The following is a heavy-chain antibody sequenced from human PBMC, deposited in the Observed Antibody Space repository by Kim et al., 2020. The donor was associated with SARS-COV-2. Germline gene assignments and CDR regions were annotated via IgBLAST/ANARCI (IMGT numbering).Heavy chain of an antibody. CDR1: GGSFSGYY. J-gene: IGHJ6*03. CDR2: INHSGST. V-gene: IGHV4-34*01. D-gene: IGHD2-21*01. Sequence: SETLSLTCAVYGGSFSGYYWSWIRQPPGKGLEWIGEINHSGSTNYNPSLKSRVTISVDTSKNQFSLKLNSVTAADTAVYYCARGGVIVIVMPPIGYYMDVWAKGTTVTVSS. CDR3: ARGGVIVIVMPPIGYYMDV.